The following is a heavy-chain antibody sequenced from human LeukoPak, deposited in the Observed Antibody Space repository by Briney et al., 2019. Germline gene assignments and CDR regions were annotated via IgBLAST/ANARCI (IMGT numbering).Heavy chain of an antibody. J-gene: IGHJ2*01. V-gene: IGHV3-23*01. D-gene: IGHD4/OR15-4a*01. CDR3: AKDFGAGWPFWYFDL. CDR2: ISGSGGST. CDR1: GFTFSSFA. Sequence: GGSLRLSCAASGFTFSSFAMSRVRQAPGKGLEWVSAISGSGGSTYYADSVKGRFTISRDNSKNTLYLQMNSLRAEDTAVYYCAKDFGAGWPFWYFDLWGRGTLVTVSS.